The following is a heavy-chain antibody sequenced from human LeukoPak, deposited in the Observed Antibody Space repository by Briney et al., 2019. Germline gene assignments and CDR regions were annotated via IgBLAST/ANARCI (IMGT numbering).Heavy chain of an antibody. V-gene: IGHV3-74*01. D-gene: IGHD3-3*01. CDR3: ARGGFLEWLFAFDI. Sequence: GGSLRLSCAASGFTFSSYWMHWVRQAPGKGLVWVSRINTDGSSISYADSVKGRFTISRDNAKNTLYLQMNSLRAEDTAVYYCARGGFLEWLFAFDIWGQGTMVTVSS. J-gene: IGHJ3*02. CDR2: INTDGSSI. CDR1: GFTFSSYW.